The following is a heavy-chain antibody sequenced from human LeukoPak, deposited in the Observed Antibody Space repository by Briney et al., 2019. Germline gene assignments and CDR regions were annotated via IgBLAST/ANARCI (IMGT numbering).Heavy chain of an antibody. Sequence: SVKVSCXASGGTFSSYAISWVRQAPGQGLEWMERIIPIFGTANYAQKFQGRVTITTDESTSTAYMELSSLRSEDTAVYYCARENYYDSSGYYYVDDYWGQGTLVTVSS. J-gene: IGHJ4*02. CDR3: ARENYYDSSGYYYVDDY. D-gene: IGHD3-22*01. CDR1: GGTFSSYA. V-gene: IGHV1-69*05. CDR2: IIPIFGTA.